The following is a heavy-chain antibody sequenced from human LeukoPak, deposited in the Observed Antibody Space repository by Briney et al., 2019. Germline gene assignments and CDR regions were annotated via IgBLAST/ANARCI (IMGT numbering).Heavy chain of an antibody. V-gene: IGHV1-2*04. J-gene: IGHJ6*02. CDR2: INPNSGGT. Sequence: GASVKVSCKASGYTFTGYYMHWVRQAPGQGLEWMGWINPNSGGTNYAQKFQGWVTMTRDTSISTAYMELGRLRSDDTAVYYCARGDYYDSIDYYGMDVWGQGTTVTVSS. D-gene: IGHD3-22*01. CDR3: ARGDYYDSIDYYGMDV. CDR1: GYTFTGYY.